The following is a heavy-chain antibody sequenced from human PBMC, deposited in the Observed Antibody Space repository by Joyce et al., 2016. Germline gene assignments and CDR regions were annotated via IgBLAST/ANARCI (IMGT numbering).Heavy chain of an antibody. V-gene: IGHV4-59*01. CDR1: GGSISSYY. CDR2: IYNSGST. Sequence: QVQLQESGPGLVKPSETLSLTCTVSGGSISSYYWNCIRQPPGKGLEWIGDIYNSGSTNYNPSLKSRVTISIDTSKNQVTLKLTSVTAADTAVYYCARGRNTNYDFWNYYHFDYWGQGTLVTVSS. J-gene: IGHJ4*02. D-gene: IGHD3/OR15-3a*01. CDR3: ARGRNTNYDFWNYYHFDY.